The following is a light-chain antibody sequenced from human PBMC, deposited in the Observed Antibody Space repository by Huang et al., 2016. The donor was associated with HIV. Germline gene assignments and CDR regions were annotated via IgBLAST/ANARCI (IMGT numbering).Light chain of an antibody. J-gene: IGKJ1*01. CDR1: QSVLYSPSNRSN. CDR2: WTS. CDR3: QQYYNIPPT. Sequence: DIVMTQSPDSLTVSLGERATINCMSSQSVLYSPSNRSNLAWYQQKPGQPPKLLLYWTSIREAGVPDRLSGGGSGTDFTLTISRLQAEDVAVYYCQQYYNIPPTFGQGTKVEIK. V-gene: IGKV4-1*01.